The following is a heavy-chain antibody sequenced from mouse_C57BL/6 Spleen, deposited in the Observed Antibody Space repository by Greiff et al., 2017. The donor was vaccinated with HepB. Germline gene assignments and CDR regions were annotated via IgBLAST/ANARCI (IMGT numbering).Heavy chain of an antibody. CDR3: ARRRVYYGSSDKVYFDY. CDR2: IYPGDGDT. Sequence: QVQLQQSGAELVKPGASVKISCKASGYAFSSYWMNWVKQRPGKGLEWIGQIYPGDGDTNYNGKFKGKATLTADKSSSTAYMQLSSLTSEDSAVYFCARRRVYYGSSDKVYFDYWGQGTTLTVSS. CDR1: GYAFSSYW. J-gene: IGHJ2*01. V-gene: IGHV1-80*01. D-gene: IGHD1-1*01.